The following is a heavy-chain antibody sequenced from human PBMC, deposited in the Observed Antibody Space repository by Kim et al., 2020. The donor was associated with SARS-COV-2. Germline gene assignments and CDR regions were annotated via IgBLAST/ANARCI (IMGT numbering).Heavy chain of an antibody. Sequence: SETLSLTCAVYGGSFSGYYWSWIRQPPGKGLEWIGEINHSGSTNYNPSLKSRVTISVDTSKNQFSLKLSSVTAADTAVYYCARGTDIVVVPAALYYYYYGMDVWGQGTTVTVSS. CDR3: ARGTDIVVVPAALYYYYYGMDV. CDR2: INHSGST. J-gene: IGHJ6*02. V-gene: IGHV4-34*01. D-gene: IGHD2-2*01. CDR1: GGSFSGYY.